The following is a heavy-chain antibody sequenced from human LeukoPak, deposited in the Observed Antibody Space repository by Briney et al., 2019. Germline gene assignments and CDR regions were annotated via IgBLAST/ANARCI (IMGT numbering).Heavy chain of an antibody. J-gene: IGHJ4*02. CDR3: AKVRERVVPPYFDY. D-gene: IGHD2-2*01. Sequence: GGSLRLSCAASGYSFGTYGMQWVRQAPGKGLVWVSRLNSDGSSPNYADSVKGRFTISRDNAKNTLYLQMNSLRAEDTAVYYCAKVRERVVPPYFDYWGQGTLVTVSS. CDR1: GYSFGTYG. V-gene: IGHV3-74*01. CDR2: LNSDGSSP.